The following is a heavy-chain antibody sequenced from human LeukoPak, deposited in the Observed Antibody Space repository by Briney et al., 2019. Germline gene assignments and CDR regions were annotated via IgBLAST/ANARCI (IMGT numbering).Heavy chain of an antibody. CDR3: ARDGTPLIAVAGTLFDY. CDR2: INWNGGST. V-gene: IGHV3-20*04. CDR1: GLTFDDYG. D-gene: IGHD6-19*01. Sequence: GGSLRLSCAASGLTFDDYGMSWVRQAPGKGLEWVSGINWNGGSTGYADSVKGRFTISRDNAKNSLYLQMNSLRAEDTALYYCARDGTPLIAVAGTLFDYWGQGTLVTVSS. J-gene: IGHJ4*02.